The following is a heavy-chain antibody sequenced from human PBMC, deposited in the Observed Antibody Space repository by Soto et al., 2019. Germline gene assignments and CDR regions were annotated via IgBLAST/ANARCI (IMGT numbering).Heavy chain of an antibody. Sequence: EVQLLESGGGLVQPGGSLRLSCAASGFTFSSYAMSWVRQAPGKGLEWVSAISGSGGSTYYADSVKGRFTIPRDNSKKPLYLQLNSLRAEDTSVYYCVRAFPGAIDLYYFGYWGQVTLVAVS. V-gene: IGHV3-23*01. CDR2: ISGSGGST. D-gene: IGHD1-26*01. CDR1: GFTFSSYA. CDR3: VRAFPGAIDLYYFGY. J-gene: IGHJ4*02.